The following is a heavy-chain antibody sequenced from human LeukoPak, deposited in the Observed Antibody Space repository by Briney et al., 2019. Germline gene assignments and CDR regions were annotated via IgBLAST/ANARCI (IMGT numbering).Heavy chain of an antibody. Sequence: GGSLRLSCTTSGITFSNSWMSWVRQAPGKGLEWVATIRPDGSEGYYADSVRGRFTISGDNSKNSFYLQMSSLRAEDTGVFYCARDVAYSAFDYWGQGTLVTVSS. V-gene: IGHV3-7*01. J-gene: IGHJ4*02. CDR1: GITFSNSW. CDR3: ARDVAYSAFDY. D-gene: IGHD2-21*01. CDR2: IRPDGSEG.